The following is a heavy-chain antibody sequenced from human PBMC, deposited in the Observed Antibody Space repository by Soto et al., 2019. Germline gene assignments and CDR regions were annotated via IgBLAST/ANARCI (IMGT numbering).Heavy chain of an antibody. CDR1: GYTFTSYA. Sequence: ASVKVSCKASGYTFTSYAMHWVRQAPGQRLEWMGWINAGNGNTKYSQKFQGRVTITRDTSASTAYMELSSLRSEDTAVYYCARDTTQDSSGWYYFDYWGQGTLVTVSS. J-gene: IGHJ4*02. D-gene: IGHD6-19*01. CDR3: ARDTTQDSSGWYYFDY. CDR2: INAGNGNT. V-gene: IGHV1-3*01.